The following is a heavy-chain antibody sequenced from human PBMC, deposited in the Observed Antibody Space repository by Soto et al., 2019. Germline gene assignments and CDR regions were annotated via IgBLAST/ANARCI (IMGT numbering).Heavy chain of an antibody. Sequence: GGSLRLSCAASGFTFSSYAMSWVRQAPGKGLEWVSAISGSGGSTYYADSVKGRFTISRDNSKNTLYLQMNSLRAEDTAVYYCAKDNYGSGSYNPVGAFDIWGQGTMVTVSS. CDR2: ISGSGGST. V-gene: IGHV3-23*01. CDR3: AKDNYGSGSYNPVGAFDI. J-gene: IGHJ3*02. D-gene: IGHD3-10*01. CDR1: GFTFSSYA.